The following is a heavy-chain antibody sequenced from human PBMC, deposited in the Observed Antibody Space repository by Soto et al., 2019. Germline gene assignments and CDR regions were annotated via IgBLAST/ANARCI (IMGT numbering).Heavy chain of an antibody. V-gene: IGHV3-20*04. Sequence: GGSLRLSCAASGFTFDDYGMSWVRQAPGKGLEWVSGINWNGGSTGYADSVKGRFTISRDNAKNSLYLQMNSLRAEDTALYYCARDSSGSSPMGAFDIWGQGTMVTVSS. J-gene: IGHJ3*02. CDR2: INWNGGST. CDR1: GFTFDDYG. CDR3: ARDSSGSSPMGAFDI. D-gene: IGHD3-10*01.